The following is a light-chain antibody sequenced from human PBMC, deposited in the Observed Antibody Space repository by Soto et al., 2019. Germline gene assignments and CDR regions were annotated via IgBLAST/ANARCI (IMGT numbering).Light chain of an antibody. Sequence: QSVLTQPASVSGSPGQSITISCTGTSSDVGSYNLVSWYQQHPGKAPKPMIYEGSKRPSGVSNRFSGSKSGNTASLTISGLQAEDAADYYCCSYAGSSTLVFGTGTKLTVL. CDR2: EGS. CDR1: SSDVGSYNL. J-gene: IGLJ1*01. V-gene: IGLV2-23*01. CDR3: CSYAGSSTLV.